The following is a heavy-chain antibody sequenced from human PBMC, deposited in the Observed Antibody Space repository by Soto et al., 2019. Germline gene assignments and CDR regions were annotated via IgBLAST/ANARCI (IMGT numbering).Heavy chain of an antibody. CDR2: INHSGST. CDR1: GGSISSSSYY. D-gene: IGHD6-19*01. J-gene: IGHJ4*02. Sequence: PSETLSLTCTVSGGSISSSSYYWGWIRQPPGKGLEWIGEINHSGSTNYNPSLKSRVTISVDTSKNQFSLKLSSVTAADTAVYYCASSHIAYSSGWYWGGLPVHADWGQGTLVTVSS. V-gene: IGHV4-39*07. CDR3: ASSHIAYSSGWYWGGLPVHAD.